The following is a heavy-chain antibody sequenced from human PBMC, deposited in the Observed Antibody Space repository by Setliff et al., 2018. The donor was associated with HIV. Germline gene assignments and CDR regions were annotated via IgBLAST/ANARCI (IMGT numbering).Heavy chain of an antibody. D-gene: IGHD3-10*01. CDR1: GGSINIGKTF. CDR2: FYNSGSN. V-gene: IGHV4-39*07. J-gene: IGHJ6*02. CDR3: ARDSGTTGWCVDV. Sequence: SETLSLTCTVSGGSINIGKTFWGWVRQPPGKGLEWIGSFYNSGSNYYNPSLKSRVTISVDTSKNQFSLKLSSVTAADTAVYYCARDSGTTGWCVDVWGQGTTVTVSS.